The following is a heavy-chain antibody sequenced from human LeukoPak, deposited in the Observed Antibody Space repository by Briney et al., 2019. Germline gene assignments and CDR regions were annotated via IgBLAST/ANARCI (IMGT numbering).Heavy chain of an antibody. D-gene: IGHD1-26*01. V-gene: IGHV4-61*01. CDR3: ARVGLVDYYYYAMDV. CDR1: GGSINSDNYY. CDR2: IYYSGSS. Sequence: SETLSLTCTVSGGSINSDNYYWNWIRQPPGKGLEWIGYIYYSGSSNYNPSLKSGVTISVDTSKNQFSLKLRSVTAADTAVYYCARVGLVDYYYYAMDVWGQGTTVTVSS. J-gene: IGHJ6*02.